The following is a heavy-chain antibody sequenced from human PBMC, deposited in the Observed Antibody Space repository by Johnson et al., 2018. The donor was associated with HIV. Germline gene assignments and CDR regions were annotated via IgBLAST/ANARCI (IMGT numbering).Heavy chain of an antibody. D-gene: IGHD6-6*01. Sequence: VQLVESGGGLIQPGGSLRLSCAASGFTVSSNYMSWVRQAPGKGLEWVSVIYSGGSTYYADSVKGRFTISRDNAKNYLYLQMNSLRAEDTALYFCARDGRGEQLVDQGDAFDIWGQGTMVTVSS. J-gene: IGHJ3*02. V-gene: IGHV3-53*01. CDR3: ARDGRGEQLVDQGDAFDI. CDR1: GFTVSSNY. CDR2: IYSGGST.